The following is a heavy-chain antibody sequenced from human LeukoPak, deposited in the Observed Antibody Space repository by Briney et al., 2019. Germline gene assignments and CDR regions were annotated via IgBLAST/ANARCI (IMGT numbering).Heavy chain of an antibody. Sequence: SETLSLTCTASGGSISSYYWSWIRQPPGKGLEWIGYIYYSGSTNYNPSLKSRVTISVDTSKNQFSLKLSSVTAADTAVYYCARGSVAAAGLYYYYGMDVWGQGTTVTVSS. V-gene: IGHV4-59*01. CDR2: IYYSGST. CDR3: ARGSVAAAGLYYYYGMDV. J-gene: IGHJ6*02. CDR1: GGSISSYY. D-gene: IGHD6-13*01.